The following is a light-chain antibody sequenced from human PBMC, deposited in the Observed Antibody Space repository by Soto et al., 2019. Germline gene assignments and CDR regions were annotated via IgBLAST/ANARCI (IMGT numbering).Light chain of an antibody. V-gene: IGLV4-60*02. CDR2: LETSGSY. J-gene: IGLJ3*02. CDR3: ETWDSNSWV. CDR1: SGHSSHI. Sequence: QSVLAQSSSASASLGSSVKLTCTLSSGHSSHIIAWHQQQPGKAPRYLMNLETSGSYNKGSGVPDRFSGSSSGADRYLTISNLQFEDEADYYCETWDSNSWVFGGGTKLTVL.